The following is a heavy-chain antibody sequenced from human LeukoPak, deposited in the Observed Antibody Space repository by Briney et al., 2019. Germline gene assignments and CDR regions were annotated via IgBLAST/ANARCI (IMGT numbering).Heavy chain of an antibody. Sequence: GGSLRLSCAASGFTFSSYSMNWVRQAPGKGLEWVSSISSSSSYIYYADSVKGRFTISRGNAKNSLYLQMNSLRAEDTAVYYCARDPALYSSGWFDYWGQGTLVTVSS. J-gene: IGHJ4*02. CDR1: GFTFSSYS. CDR2: ISSSSSYI. V-gene: IGHV3-21*01. D-gene: IGHD6-19*01. CDR3: ARDPALYSSGWFDY.